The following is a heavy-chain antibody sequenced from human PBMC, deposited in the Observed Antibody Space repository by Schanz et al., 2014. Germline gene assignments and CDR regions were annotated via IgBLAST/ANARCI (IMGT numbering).Heavy chain of an antibody. J-gene: IGHJ4*02. D-gene: IGHD2-15*01. V-gene: IGHV3-30*04. CDR3: AKVRSGGGVRSILEQ. CDR2: ISFDGGKT. CDR1: GFTFRSYG. Sequence: QVVLMESGGGVVRPGRSVRLSCVASGFTFRSYGMHWVRQAPGKGLEWVAHISFDGGKTYYADSVKGRFTISRDNSKNTLYLQMNSLRAEDTAIYYCAKVRSGGGVRSILEQWGQGTLVTVSS.